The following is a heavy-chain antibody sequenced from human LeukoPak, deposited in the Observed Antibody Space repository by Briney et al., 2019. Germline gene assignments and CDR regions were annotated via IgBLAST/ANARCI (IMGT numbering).Heavy chain of an antibody. J-gene: IGHJ4*02. V-gene: IGHV4-31*03. CDR1: GGSIGSGGYY. D-gene: IGHD6-6*01. CDR2: IYYSGST. Sequence: SETLSLTCTVSGGSIGSGGYYWSWIRQHPGKGLEWIGYIYYSGSTYYNPSLKSRVTISVDTSKNQFSLKLSSVTAADTAVYYCARGRGSSGDFDYWGQGTLVTVSS. CDR3: ARGRGSSGDFDY.